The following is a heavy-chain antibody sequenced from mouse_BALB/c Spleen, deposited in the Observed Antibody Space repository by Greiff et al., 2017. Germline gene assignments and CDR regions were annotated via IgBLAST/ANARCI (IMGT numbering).Heavy chain of an antibody. Sequence: LQESGAELAKPGASVKMSCKASGYTFTSYWMHWVKQRPGQGLEWIGYINPSTGYTEYNQKFKDKATLTADKSSSTAYMQLSSLTSEDSAVYYCARAGLLDAMDYWGQGTSVTVSS. V-gene: IGHV1-7*01. CDR3: ARAGLLDAMDY. J-gene: IGHJ4*01. D-gene: IGHD2-10*01. CDR1: GYTFTSYW. CDR2: INPSTGYT.